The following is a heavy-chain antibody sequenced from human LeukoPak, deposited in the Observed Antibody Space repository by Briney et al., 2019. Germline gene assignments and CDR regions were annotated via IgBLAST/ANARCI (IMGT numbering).Heavy chain of an antibody. D-gene: IGHD2-15*01. CDR1: VGPSVVTT. CDR2: INHSGST. CDR3: ARRRVVRSCLDP. V-gene: IGHV4-34*01. Sequence: PSETLSSPALSMVGPSVVTTGAGSASPQGRGWSGLGEINHSGSTNYNPSLKSRVTISVDTSKNQFSLKLSSVTAADTAVYYCARRRVVRSCLDPWGQGTLVTVSS. J-gene: IGHJ5*02.